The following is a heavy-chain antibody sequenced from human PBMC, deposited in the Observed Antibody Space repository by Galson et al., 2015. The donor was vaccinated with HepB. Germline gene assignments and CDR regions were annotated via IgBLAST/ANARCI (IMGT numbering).Heavy chain of an antibody. J-gene: IGHJ4*02. CDR3: ARLWGTGCHNCPNYFNY. Sequence: SLRLSCAASGFTFSNYWMSWVRQGPGKGLEWVANIKQDESEKYYVDSVEGRFTISRDNARNSLYLQMDNLRAEDTAVYYCARLWGTGCHNCPNYFNYWGQGTLVTVSS. D-gene: IGHD2-21*01. V-gene: IGHV3-7*01. CDR2: IKQDESEK. CDR1: GFTFSNYW.